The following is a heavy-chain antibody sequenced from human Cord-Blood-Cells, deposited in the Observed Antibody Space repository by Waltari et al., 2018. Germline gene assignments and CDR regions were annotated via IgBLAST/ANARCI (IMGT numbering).Heavy chain of an antibody. D-gene: IGHD3-9*01. Sequence: SCAASVFTFSSYAMSWVRRAPGKGLEWVSAISGSGGSTYSADSVKGRFTISRDNSKNTLYLQMNSLRAEDTAVYYCAKGHYDILTCYSYFDYWGQGTLVTVSS. V-gene: IGHV3-23*01. CDR1: VFTFSSYA. J-gene: IGHJ4*02. CDR3: AKGHYDILTCYSYFDY. CDR2: ISGSGGST.